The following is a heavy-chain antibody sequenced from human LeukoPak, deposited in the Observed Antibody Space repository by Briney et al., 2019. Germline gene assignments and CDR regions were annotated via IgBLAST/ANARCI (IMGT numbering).Heavy chain of an antibody. Sequence: GGSLRLSCAASGFTFSSYSMNWVRQAPGKGLEWVSYISSSSSTIYYADSVKGRFTISRDNAKNSLYLQMNSLRAEDTAVYYCARDPGPRFYTAMAKGAAFDIWGQGTMVTVSS. CDR2: ISSSSSTI. D-gene: IGHD5-18*01. J-gene: IGHJ3*02. CDR1: GFTFSSYS. V-gene: IGHV3-48*04. CDR3: ARDPGPRFYTAMAKGAAFDI.